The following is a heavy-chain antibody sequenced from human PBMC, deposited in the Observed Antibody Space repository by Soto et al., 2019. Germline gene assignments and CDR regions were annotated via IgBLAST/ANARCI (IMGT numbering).Heavy chain of an antibody. V-gene: IGHV3-30-3*01. Sequence: QVQLVESGGGVVQPGRSLRLSCAASGFTFSSYAMHWVRQAPGKGLEWVAVISYDGSNKYYADSVKGRFTISRDNSKNTLYLQMNSLRAEDTAVYYCARANSYGSSGLHYYYGMDVWGQGTTVTVSS. D-gene: IGHD5-18*01. CDR2: ISYDGSNK. CDR3: ARANSYGSSGLHYYYGMDV. J-gene: IGHJ6*02. CDR1: GFTFSSYA.